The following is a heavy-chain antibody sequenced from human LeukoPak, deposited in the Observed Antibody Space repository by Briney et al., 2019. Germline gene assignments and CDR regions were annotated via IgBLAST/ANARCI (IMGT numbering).Heavy chain of an antibody. CDR3: AKDLEVGQWLGRPYYYYGMDV. D-gene: IGHD6-19*01. V-gene: IGHV3-30*18. Sequence: PGRSLRLSCAASGFTLSSYGMHWVRQAPGKGLEWVAVISYDGSNKYYADSVKGRFTISRDNSKNTLYLQMNSLRAEDTAVYYCAKDLEVGQWLGRPYYYYGMDVWGKGTTVTVSS. J-gene: IGHJ6*04. CDR2: ISYDGSNK. CDR1: GFTLSSYG.